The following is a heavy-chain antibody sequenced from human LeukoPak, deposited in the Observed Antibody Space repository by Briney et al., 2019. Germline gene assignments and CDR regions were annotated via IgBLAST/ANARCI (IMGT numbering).Heavy chain of an antibody. CDR1: GFTFDDYG. D-gene: IGHD2-15*01. CDR2: INWDGSNK. Sequence: GGSLRLSCAASGFTFDDYGMSWVRQAPGKGLEWVAGINWDGSNKGYADSVKGRFTISRDNAKNSLYLQMNSLRAEDTALYYCARVLRMDRPYNYFYMDVWGKGATVTISS. J-gene: IGHJ6*03. V-gene: IGHV3-20*04. CDR3: ARVLRMDRPYNYFYMDV.